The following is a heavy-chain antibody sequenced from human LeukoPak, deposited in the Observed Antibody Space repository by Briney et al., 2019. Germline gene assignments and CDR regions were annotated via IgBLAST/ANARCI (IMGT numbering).Heavy chain of an antibody. J-gene: IGHJ4*02. Sequence: SSETLSLTCTVFGGSITSYYWSWFRQPPGKGLEWIGYIYYSGSTNYNPSLKSRVTISVDTSKNQFSLKLSSVTAADTAVYYCARHRGLGFDYWGQGTLVTVSS. V-gene: IGHV4-59*08. D-gene: IGHD3-10*01. CDR1: GGSITSYY. CDR3: ARHRGLGFDY. CDR2: IYYSGST.